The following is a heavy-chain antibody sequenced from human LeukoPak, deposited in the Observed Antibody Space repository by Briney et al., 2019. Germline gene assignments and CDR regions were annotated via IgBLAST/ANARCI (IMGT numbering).Heavy chain of an antibody. Sequence: TSETLSLTCTVSGVSVNSESNYWSWIRQPPGKGLEWIGYIYYSGSTNYNPSLKSRVSILLDTSKNQFSLKLNSVTAADTALYYCVRLYCSRTSCYLPDYWGQGTLVTVSS. CDR2: IYYSGST. D-gene: IGHD2-2*01. CDR1: GVSVNSESNY. J-gene: IGHJ4*02. CDR3: VRLYCSRTSCYLPDY. V-gene: IGHV4-61*01.